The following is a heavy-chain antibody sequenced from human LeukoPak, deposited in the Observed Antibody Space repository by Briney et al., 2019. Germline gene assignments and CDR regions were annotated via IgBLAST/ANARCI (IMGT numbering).Heavy chain of an antibody. CDR3: AHSERLYHLDY. J-gene: IGHJ4*02. D-gene: IGHD2-8*01. V-gene: IGHV4-4*09. CDR1: GGSISCDY. CDR2: ICGGRT. Sequence: SETLSLICSVSGGSISCDYWSWIRQPPGKALEWIGYICGGRTDYNPSLKTRVTISVDTSKNQFSLKLNSVTAADTAVYFCAHSERLYHLDYWGQGTPVTVSS.